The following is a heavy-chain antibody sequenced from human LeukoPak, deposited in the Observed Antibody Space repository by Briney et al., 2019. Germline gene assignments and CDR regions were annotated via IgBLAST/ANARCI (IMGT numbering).Heavy chain of an antibody. D-gene: IGHD6-19*01. CDR2: ISSSSSYI. Sequence: PGGSLRLSCAASGFTFSNAWMSWVRQAPGKGLEWVSSISSSSSYIYYADSVKGRFTISRDNAKNSLYLQMNSLRAEDTAVYYCARVRSSGWLVDYWGQGTLVTVSS. CDR3: ARVRSSGWLVDY. J-gene: IGHJ4*02. V-gene: IGHV3-21*01. CDR1: GFTFSNAW.